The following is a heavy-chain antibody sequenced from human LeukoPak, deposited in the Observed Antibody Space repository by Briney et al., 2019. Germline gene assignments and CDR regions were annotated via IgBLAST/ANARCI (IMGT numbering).Heavy chain of an antibody. CDR3: ARGVRGTGTKKALFDY. CDR1: GGAISSGGYY. Sequence: SETLSLTCTVSGGAISSGGYYWSWIRQHPGKGLEWIGYIYYSGSTYYNPSLKSRVTIPVDTSKNQFSLKLSSVTAADTAVYYCARGVRGTGTKKALFDYWGQGTLVTVSS. CDR2: IYYSGST. V-gene: IGHV4-31*03. D-gene: IGHD1-7*01. J-gene: IGHJ4*02.